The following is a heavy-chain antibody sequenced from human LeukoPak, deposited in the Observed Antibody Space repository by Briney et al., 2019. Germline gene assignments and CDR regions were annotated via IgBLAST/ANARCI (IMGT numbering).Heavy chain of an antibody. J-gene: IGHJ4*02. CDR2: IQYDGSNK. D-gene: IGHD5-18*01. V-gene: IGHV3-30*02. CDR1: GFTFSNYG. CDR3: AKPLAGYSSAFDY. Sequence: GGSLRLSCAASGFTFSNYGVHWVRQAPGKGLEWVAFIQYDGSNKYYADSVKGRFTISRDNSKNTLYLQMDSLRAEDTALYYCAKPLAGYSSAFDYWGQGTLVTVSS.